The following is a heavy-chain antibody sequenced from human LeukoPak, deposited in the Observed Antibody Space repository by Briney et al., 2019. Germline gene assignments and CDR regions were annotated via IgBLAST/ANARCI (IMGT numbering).Heavy chain of an antibody. CDR3: AREYSSSSGFDY. J-gene: IGHJ4*02. CDR2: ISSSSYI. D-gene: IGHD6-6*01. V-gene: IGHV3-21*01. Sequence: GGSLRLSCAASGFTFSSYSMNWVRQAPGKGLEWVSSISSSSYIYYADSVKGRFTISRDNAKNSLYLQMNSLRAEDTAVYYCAREYSSSSGFDYWGQGTLVTVSS. CDR1: GFTFSSYS.